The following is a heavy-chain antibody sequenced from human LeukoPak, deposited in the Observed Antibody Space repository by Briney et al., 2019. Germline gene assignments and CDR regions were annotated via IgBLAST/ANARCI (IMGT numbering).Heavy chain of an antibody. CDR1: GGSFSGYY. CDR3: ARAAGFWSGYRIYYYMDV. D-gene: IGHD3-3*01. Sequence: SETLSLTCAVYGGSFSGYYWSWIRQPPGKGLEWIGEINHSGSTNYNPSLKSRVTISVDRSKNQFSLKLSSVTAADTAVYYYARAAGFWSGYRIYYYMDVWGKGTTVTVSS. V-gene: IGHV4-34*01. J-gene: IGHJ6*03. CDR2: INHSGST.